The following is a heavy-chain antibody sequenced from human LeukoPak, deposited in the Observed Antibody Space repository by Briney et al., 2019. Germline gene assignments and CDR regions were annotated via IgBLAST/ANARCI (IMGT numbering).Heavy chain of an antibody. CDR2: IYYSGST. CDR1: GGSISSYY. J-gene: IGHJ4*02. Sequence: SETLSLTCTVSGGSISSYYWSWIRQAPGKGLEWIGYIYYSGSTNYNPSLKSRVTISVDTSKNQFSLKLSSVTAADTAVYYCARHYDSSGYYLYYFDYWGQGTLVTVSS. CDR3: ARHYDSSGYYLYYFDY. V-gene: IGHV4-59*01. D-gene: IGHD3-22*01.